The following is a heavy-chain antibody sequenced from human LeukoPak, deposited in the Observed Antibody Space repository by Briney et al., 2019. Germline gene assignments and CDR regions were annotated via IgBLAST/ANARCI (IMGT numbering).Heavy chain of an antibody. V-gene: IGHV3-23*01. CDR2: IFASGGAT. J-gene: IGHJ4*02. Sequence: GGSLRLSCAASGFIFSNYAMSWVRPAPWKGLEWVSGIFASGGATYYADSVKGRFTISRDNFNNTLYLQMNRLRAEDTAVYYCAKRGGGVSNFDYWGQGTLVTVSS. D-gene: IGHD3-16*01. CDR1: GFIFSNYA. CDR3: AKRGGGVSNFDY.